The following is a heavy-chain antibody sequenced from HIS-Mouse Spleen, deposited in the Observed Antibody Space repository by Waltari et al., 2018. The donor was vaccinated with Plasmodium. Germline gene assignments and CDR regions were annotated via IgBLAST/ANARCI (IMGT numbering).Heavy chain of an antibody. CDR3: AREDILTGYYNDYWYFDL. CDR2: ISTSSSYI. J-gene: IGHJ2*01. Sequence: MNWVRQAPGKGLEWVSSISTSSSYIYYADSVKGRFTISRDNAKNSLYLQMNSLRAEDTAVYYCAREDILTGYYNDYWYFDLWGRGTLVTVSS. D-gene: IGHD3-9*01. V-gene: IGHV3-21*01.